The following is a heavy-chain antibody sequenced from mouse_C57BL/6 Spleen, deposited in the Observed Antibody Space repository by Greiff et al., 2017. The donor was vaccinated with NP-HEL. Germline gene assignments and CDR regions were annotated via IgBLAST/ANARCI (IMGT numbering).Heavy chain of an antibody. D-gene: IGHD1-1*01. CDR2: IHPNSGST. J-gene: IGHJ1*03. CDR3: ARGPLRGDVDV. CDR1: GYTFTSYW. Sequence: QVQLQQPGAELVKPGASVKLSCKASGYTFTSYWMHWVKQRPGLGLEWIGMIHPNSGSTNYNEKFKSKATLTVDKSSSTAYMQLSSLTSEDSAVYYCARGPLRGDVDVWGTGTTVTVSS. V-gene: IGHV1-64*01.